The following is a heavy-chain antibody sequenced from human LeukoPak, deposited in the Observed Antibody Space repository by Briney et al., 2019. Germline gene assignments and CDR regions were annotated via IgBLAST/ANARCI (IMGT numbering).Heavy chain of an antibody. J-gene: IGHJ4*02. CDR3: ASEVEALLDH. V-gene: IGHV3-30*03. CDR2: TSYEGNGT. D-gene: IGHD2-15*01. CDR1: GFSISKSV. Sequence: GGSLRLSCAASGFSISKSVMYWLRQAPGMGLEWVAATSYEGNGTFYAGSVKGRFTMSRDNSNNMVYLQMNSLRHEDTALYYCASEVEALLDHWGQGTLVTVSS.